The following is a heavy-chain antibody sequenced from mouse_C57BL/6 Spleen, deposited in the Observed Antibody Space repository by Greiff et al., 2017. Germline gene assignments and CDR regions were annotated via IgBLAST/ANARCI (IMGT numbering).Heavy chain of an antibody. V-gene: IGHV1-4*01. J-gene: IGHJ3*01. Sequence: QVQLKQSGAELARPGASVKMSCKASGYTFTSYTMHWVKQRTGQGLEWIGYINPSSGYTKYNQKFKDKATLTAAKSSSTAYMQLSSLTSEDSAVXYCARGEGNYPFAYWGQGTLVTVSA. D-gene: IGHD2-1*01. CDR2: INPSSGYT. CDR3: ARGEGNYPFAY. CDR1: GYTFTSYT.